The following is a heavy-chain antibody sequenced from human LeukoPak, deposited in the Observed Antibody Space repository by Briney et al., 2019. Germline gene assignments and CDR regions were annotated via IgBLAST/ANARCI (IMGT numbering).Heavy chain of an antibody. J-gene: IGHJ5*02. V-gene: IGHV1-2*02. CDR1: GYTFTGYY. D-gene: IGHD2-21*02. Sequence: ASVKVSCKASGYTFTGYYIHWVRQAPGQGLEWMGWINPNSGGTNYAQKLQGRVTMTRDTSISTAYMELSSLRSDDTAVYYCGLVTSGNWWFDPWGQGTLVTVSS. CDR2: INPNSGGT. CDR3: GLVTSGNWWFDP.